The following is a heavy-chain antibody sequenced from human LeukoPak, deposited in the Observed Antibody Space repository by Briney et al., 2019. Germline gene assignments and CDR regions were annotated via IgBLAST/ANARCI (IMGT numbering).Heavy chain of an antibody. CDR3: ASIVVVPAAMHFYYHYSLDV. CDR1: GGSISSSSYY. J-gene: IGHJ6*03. V-gene: IGHV4-39*01. D-gene: IGHD2-2*01. Sequence: ETLSLTCTVTGGSISSSSYYWAWIRQPPGKGLEWIGTSYYIGSTYYNPSLKSRVTISVDTSKNQFSLRLSSVTAADTAVYYCASIVVVPAAMHFYYHYSLDVWGKRTTVTVSS. CDR2: SYYIGST.